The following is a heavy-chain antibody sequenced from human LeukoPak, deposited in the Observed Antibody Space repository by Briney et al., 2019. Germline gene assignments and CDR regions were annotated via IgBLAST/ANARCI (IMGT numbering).Heavy chain of an antibody. CDR1: GFTFSSYG. D-gene: IGHD2-2*01. CDR3: ARGYCSSTSCNARTWFDP. CDR2: IRYDGSNK. V-gene: IGHV3-30*02. J-gene: IGHJ5*02. Sequence: GGSLRLSCAASGFTFSSYGMHWVRQAPGKGLEWVAFIRYDGSNKYYADSVKGRFTISRDNSKNTLYLQMNSLRAEDTAVYYCARGYCSSTSCNARTWFDPWGQGTLVTVSS.